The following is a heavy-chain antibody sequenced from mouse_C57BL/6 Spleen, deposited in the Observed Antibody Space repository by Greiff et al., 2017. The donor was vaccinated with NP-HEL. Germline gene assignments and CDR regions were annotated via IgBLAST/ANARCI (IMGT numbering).Heavy chain of an antibody. V-gene: IGHV1-50*01. J-gene: IGHJ4*01. CDR3: ARGGYDGYGPLYYYAMDY. Sequence: VQLQQPGAELVKPGASVKLSCKASGYTFTSYWMQWVKQRPGQGLEWIGEIDPSDSYTNYNQKFKGKATLTVDTSSSTAYMQLSSLTSEDSAVYYCARGGYDGYGPLYYYAMDYWGQGTSVTVSS. CDR2: IDPSDSYT. CDR1: GYTFTSYW. D-gene: IGHD2-3*01.